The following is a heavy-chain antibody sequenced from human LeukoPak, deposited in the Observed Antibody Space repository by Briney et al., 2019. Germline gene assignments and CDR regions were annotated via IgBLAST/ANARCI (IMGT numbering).Heavy chain of an antibody. CDR1: GFTFSSYA. CDR2: ISGSGGST. J-gene: IGHJ4*02. Sequence: GGSLRLSCAASGFTFSSYAMSWVRQAPGRGLEWVSAISGSGGSTYYADSVKGRFAISRDNSMNTLYLQMNSLRAEDTAVYYCAKTKYGGNSYFDYWGQGTLVTVSS. D-gene: IGHD4-23*01. V-gene: IGHV3-23*01. CDR3: AKTKYGGNSYFDY.